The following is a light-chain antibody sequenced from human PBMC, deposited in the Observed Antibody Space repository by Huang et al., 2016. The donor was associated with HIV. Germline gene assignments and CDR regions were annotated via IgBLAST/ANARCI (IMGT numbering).Light chain of an antibody. CDR1: QGIGNS. Sequence: DIQMTQSPFSLSASVGDRVTITCRASQGIGNSLAWYQQKPEKAPRLLLYATSRLESGVPSRFSGSGSGTHYTLTISPLQPEDIASYYCQQYHGIPWTFGQGTKVEIK. CDR3: QQYHGIPWT. J-gene: IGKJ1*01. CDR2: ATS. V-gene: IGKV1-NL1*01.